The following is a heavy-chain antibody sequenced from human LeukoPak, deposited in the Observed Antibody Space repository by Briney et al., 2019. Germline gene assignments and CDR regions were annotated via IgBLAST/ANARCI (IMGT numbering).Heavy chain of an antibody. Sequence: GGSLRLSCVASGFTFSDYYMTWIRQAPGKGLEWISYISTSAGTIYYADSVKGRFTISRDNAKNSLYLQMNSLRAEDTAVYYCARDAIDSSGFDFDYWGQGTLVTVSS. V-gene: IGHV3-11*01. CDR1: GFTFSDYY. CDR2: ISTSAGTI. CDR3: ARDAIDSSGFDFDY. D-gene: IGHD3-22*01. J-gene: IGHJ4*02.